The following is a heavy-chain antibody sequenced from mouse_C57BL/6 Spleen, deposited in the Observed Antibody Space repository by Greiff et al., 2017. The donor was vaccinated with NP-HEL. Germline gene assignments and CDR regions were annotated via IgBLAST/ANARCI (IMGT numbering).Heavy chain of an antibody. CDR2: IDPSDSYT. J-gene: IGHJ2*01. Sequence: QVQLQQPGAELVKPGASVKLSCKASGYTFTSYWMPWVKQRPGQGLEWIGEIDPSDSYTNYNQKFKGKATLTVDTSSTTAYMQLSSLTSEDSAVYYCARGGNYRWYFDYWGQGTTLTVSS. V-gene: IGHV1-50*01. D-gene: IGHD2-1*01. CDR3: ARGGNYRWYFDY. CDR1: GYTFTSYW.